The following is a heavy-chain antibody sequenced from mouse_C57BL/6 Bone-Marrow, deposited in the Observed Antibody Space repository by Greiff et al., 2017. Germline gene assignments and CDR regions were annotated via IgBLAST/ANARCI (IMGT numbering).Heavy chain of an antibody. D-gene: IGHD2-14*01. CDR2: IYPGDGDT. Sequence: QVQLKQSGPELVKPGASVKISCKASGYAFSSSWMNWVKQRPGKGLEWIGRIYPGDGDTNNNGKFKGKATLTADKSSSTAYMQLSSLTSEDSAVYFCASGTDWYFDVWGTGTTVTVSS. V-gene: IGHV1-82*01. CDR1: GYAFSSSW. J-gene: IGHJ1*03. CDR3: ASGTDWYFDV.